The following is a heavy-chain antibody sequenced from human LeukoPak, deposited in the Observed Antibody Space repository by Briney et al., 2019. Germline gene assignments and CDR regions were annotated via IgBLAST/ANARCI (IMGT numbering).Heavy chain of an antibody. Sequence: YPSETLSLTCTVSGGSISSYYWSWIRQPAGKGLEWIGRIYTSGSTNYNPSLKSRVTMSVDTSKNQFSPKLSSVTAADTAVYYCARKDWNDDSNAFDIWGQGTMVTVSS. CDR2: IYTSGST. J-gene: IGHJ3*02. CDR1: GGSISSYY. D-gene: IGHD1-1*01. V-gene: IGHV4-4*07. CDR3: ARKDWNDDSNAFDI.